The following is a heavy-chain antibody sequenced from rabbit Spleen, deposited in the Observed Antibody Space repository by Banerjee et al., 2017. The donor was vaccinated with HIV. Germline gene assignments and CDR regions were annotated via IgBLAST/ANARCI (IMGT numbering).Heavy chain of an antibody. D-gene: IGHD1-1*01. CDR3: ARDLTDVIGWNFGW. V-gene: IGHV1S45*01. CDR1: GVSFSSSSY. CDR2: AYAGSSGST. J-gene: IGHJ4*01. Sequence: EQLEESGGDLVKPGASLTLTCTASGVSFSSSSYICWVRQAPGKGLEWVACAYAGSSGSTYSATWAKGRFTISKTSSTTVTLQMTSLTAADTATYFCARDLTDVIGWNFGWWGPGTLVTVS.